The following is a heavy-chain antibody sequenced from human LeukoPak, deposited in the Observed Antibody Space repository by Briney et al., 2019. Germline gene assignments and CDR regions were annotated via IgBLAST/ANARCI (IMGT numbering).Heavy chain of an antibody. D-gene: IGHD2-15*01. Sequence: PSETLSLTCTVSGGSISSGSYYWSWIRQPAGKGLEWIGRIYTSGSTNYNPSLKSRVTISVDTSKNQFSLKLSSVTAADTAVYYCARRNRYCSGGSCYRYYYMDVWGKGTTVTISS. J-gene: IGHJ6*03. CDR3: ARRNRYCSGGSCYRYYYMDV. CDR2: IYTSGST. V-gene: IGHV4-61*02. CDR1: GGSISSGSYY.